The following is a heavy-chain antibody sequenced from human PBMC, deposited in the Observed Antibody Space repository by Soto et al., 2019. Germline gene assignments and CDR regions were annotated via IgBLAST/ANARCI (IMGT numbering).Heavy chain of an antibody. CDR1: GFTFDDYA. Sequence: EVQLVESGGGLVQPGRSLRLSCAASGFTFDDYAMHWVRQAPGKGLEWVSGISWNSGSIGYADSVKGRFTISRDNAKNSLYLQMNSLRAEDTALYYCAKDKYGDYAAGGAFDIWGQGTMVTVSS. V-gene: IGHV3-9*01. CDR2: ISWNSGSI. CDR3: AKDKYGDYAAGGAFDI. D-gene: IGHD4-17*01. J-gene: IGHJ3*02.